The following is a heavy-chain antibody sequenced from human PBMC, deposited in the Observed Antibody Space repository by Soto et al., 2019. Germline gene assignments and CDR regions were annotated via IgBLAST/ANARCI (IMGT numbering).Heavy chain of an antibody. Sequence: NPSETLSLTCTVSGGSISSYYWSWIRQPPGKGLEWIGYIYYSGSTNYNPSLKSRVTISVDTSKNQFSLKLSSVTAADTAVYYCASIQYGDYDYWRQGTLVTVSS. V-gene: IGHV4-59*01. CDR2: IYYSGST. CDR1: GGSISSYY. CDR3: ASIQYGDYDY. J-gene: IGHJ4*02. D-gene: IGHD4-17*01.